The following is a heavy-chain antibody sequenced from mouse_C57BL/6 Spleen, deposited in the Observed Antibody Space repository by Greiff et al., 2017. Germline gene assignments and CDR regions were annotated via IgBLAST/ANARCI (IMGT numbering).Heavy chain of an antibody. CDR3: ARERDGY. CDR2: IDPSDSYT. J-gene: IGHJ2*01. D-gene: IGHD2-3*01. V-gene: IGHV1-69*01. CDR1: GYTFTSYW. Sequence: KQSCKASGYTFTSYWMHWVKQRPGQGLEWIGEIDPSDSYTNYNQKFKGKSTLTVDKSSSTAYMQLSSLTSEDSAVCYCARERDGYWGQGTTLTVSS.